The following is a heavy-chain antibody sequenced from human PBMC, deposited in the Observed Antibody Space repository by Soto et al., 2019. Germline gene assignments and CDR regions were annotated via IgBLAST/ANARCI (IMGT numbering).Heavy chain of an antibody. CDR3: ARSLRFSMIVVVTGGDAFEI. V-gene: IGHV3-30-3*01. Sequence: LRLSCAASGFTFSSYAMHWVRHAPGKGLEWVAVISYDGSNKYYADSVKGRFTISRDNSKNTLYLQMNSLRAEDTAVYYCARSLRFSMIVVVTGGDAFEIWGPGTMVTVSS. CDR2: ISYDGSNK. CDR1: GFTFSSYA. J-gene: IGHJ3*02. D-gene: IGHD3-22*01.